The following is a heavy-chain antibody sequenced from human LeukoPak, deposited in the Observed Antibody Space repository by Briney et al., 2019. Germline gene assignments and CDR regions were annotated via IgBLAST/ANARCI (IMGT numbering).Heavy chain of an antibody. Sequence: SETLSLTCTVSGGSISSSSYYWGWIRQPPVKGLEWIGSFYYSGSTYYNPSLKSRVTISVDTSKNQFSLKLSSVTAADTAVYYCARRGGQYDYSIDYWGQGTLVTVSS. V-gene: IGHV4-39*01. CDR2: FYYSGST. CDR3: ARRGGQYDYSIDY. J-gene: IGHJ4*02. D-gene: IGHD4-11*01. CDR1: GGSISSSSYY.